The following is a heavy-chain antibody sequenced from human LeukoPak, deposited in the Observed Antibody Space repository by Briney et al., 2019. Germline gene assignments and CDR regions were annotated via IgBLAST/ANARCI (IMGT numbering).Heavy chain of an antibody. CDR2: IIPIFSAT. CDR1: GGTDSNYA. D-gene: IGHD2-2*01. Sequence: GASVKVSCKASGGTDSNYAVTWLRQAPGQGLEWMGGIIPIFSATNYAQKFQGRLTISADDSTSTAYMELSSLRSEDTAVYYCARWAGHRSSTSCYERPFDYWGQGTLVTVSS. V-gene: IGHV1-69*13. CDR3: ARWAGHRSSTSCYERPFDY. J-gene: IGHJ4*02.